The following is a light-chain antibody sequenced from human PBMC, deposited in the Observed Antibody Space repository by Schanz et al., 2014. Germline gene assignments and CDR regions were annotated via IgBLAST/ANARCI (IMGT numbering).Light chain of an antibody. CDR3: QSYDSSLSGWV. Sequence: QSVLTQPPSVSGDPGQRVTISCTGSSSNIGAAYHVHWYQQLPGTAPKLLIYGNNNRASGVPDRFSGSKSDTSASLAITGLQAEEEADYYCQSYDSSLSGWVFGGGTKVTVL. V-gene: IGLV1-40*01. J-gene: IGLJ3*02. CDR1: SSNIGAAYH. CDR2: GNN.